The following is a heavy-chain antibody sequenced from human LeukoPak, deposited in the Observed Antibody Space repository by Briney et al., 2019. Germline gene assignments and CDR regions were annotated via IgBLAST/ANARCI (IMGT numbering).Heavy chain of an antibody. CDR1: GFTFSSYG. CDR2: IRYDGSNK. D-gene: IGHD5-12*01. Sequence: GGSLRLSCAASGFTFSSYGMHWVRQAPGKGLEWVAFIRYDGSNKYYADSVKGRFTISRDNSKNTLYLQMNSLRAEDTAVYYCAKYRSGYSGYDSGDYFDYWGQGTLVTVSS. V-gene: IGHV3-30*02. CDR3: AKYRSGYSGYDSGDYFDY. J-gene: IGHJ4*02.